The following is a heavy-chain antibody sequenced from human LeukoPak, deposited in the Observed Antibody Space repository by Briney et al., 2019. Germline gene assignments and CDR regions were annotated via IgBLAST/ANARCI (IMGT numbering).Heavy chain of an antibody. V-gene: IGHV4-4*09. CDR1: GGTMSSYC. CDR2: IYTSGST. J-gene: IGHJ6*03. D-gene: IGHD6-6*01. CDR3: ARLIGGYSSSAYYMDV. Sequence: PSETLCLTCAVAGGTMSSYCWRWIRQPPGKGPEWIGYIYTSGSTTYKPSPKSRVTISVDTSKNQFSLKLSSVTAADTAVYYCARLIGGYSSSAYYMDVWGKGTTVTVSS.